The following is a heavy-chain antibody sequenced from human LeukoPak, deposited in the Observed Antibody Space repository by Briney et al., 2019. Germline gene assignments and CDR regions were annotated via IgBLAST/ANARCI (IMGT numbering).Heavy chain of an antibody. J-gene: IGHJ4*02. D-gene: IGHD1-26*01. CDR2: IYTSGST. CDR3: ARTYSGSPFDY. Sequence: AETLSLTCTVSGGSISSYYWSWIRQPAGGGLEWIGGIYTSGSTTYNPSLKSRVSMSVDTSKNQFSLKLSSGTAADTAVYYCARTYSGSPFDYWGQGPLVTVSS. V-gene: IGHV4-4*07. CDR1: GGSISSYY.